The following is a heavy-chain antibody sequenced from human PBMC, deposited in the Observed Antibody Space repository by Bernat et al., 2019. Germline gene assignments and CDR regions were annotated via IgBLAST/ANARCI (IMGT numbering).Heavy chain of an antibody. J-gene: IGHJ6*02. CDR2: ISSSSSYI. CDR3: ANHHSTPGYYYGMDV. Sequence: EVQLVESGGGLVKPGGSLRLSCAASGFTFSSYSMNWVRQAPGKGLEWVSSISSSSSYIYYADSVKGRFTISRDNAKNSLYLQMNSLRAEDTAVYYCANHHSTPGYYYGMDVWGQGTTVTVSS. D-gene: IGHD6-13*01. V-gene: IGHV3-21*01. CDR1: GFTFSSYS.